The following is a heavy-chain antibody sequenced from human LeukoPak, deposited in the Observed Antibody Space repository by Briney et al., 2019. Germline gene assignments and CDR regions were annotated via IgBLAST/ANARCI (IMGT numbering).Heavy chain of an antibody. CDR1: GFIFTGYY. CDR3: ARDHPYSSGWYGRVEALDL. V-gene: IGHV1-2*02. J-gene: IGHJ3*01. D-gene: IGHD6-19*01. Sequence: ASVKVSCKPSGFIFTGYYMHWVRQAPGQGLEWMGCINANSGGTNYAQKFQGRVTMTRATSISTAYMDLSRLRSDDTAVYYCARDHPYSSGWYGRVEALDLWGQGTTVTVSS. CDR2: INANSGGT.